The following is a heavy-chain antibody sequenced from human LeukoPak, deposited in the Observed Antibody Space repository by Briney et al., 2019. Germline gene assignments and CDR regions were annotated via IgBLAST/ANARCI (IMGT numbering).Heavy chain of an antibody. V-gene: IGHV1-2*02. J-gene: IGHJ4*02. CDR2: INPNSGGT. CDR1: GYTFTGYY. D-gene: IGHD2-2*01. Sequence: ASVKVSCKASGYTFTGYYMHWVRQAPGQGLEWMGWINPNSGGTNYAQKFQGRVTMTRDTSISTAYMELSRLRSDDTAVYYCARDQRCSSTSCYDYWGQGTLVTVSS. CDR3: ARDQRCSSTSCYDY.